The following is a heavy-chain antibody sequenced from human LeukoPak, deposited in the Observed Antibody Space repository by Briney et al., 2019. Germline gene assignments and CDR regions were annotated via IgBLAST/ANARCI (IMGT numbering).Heavy chain of an antibody. J-gene: IGHJ4*02. Sequence: PGRSLRLSCAASGFTFDDYAMHSVRQAPGKGLEWVSGISWNSGSIGYADSVKGRFTISRDNAKNSLYLQMNSLRAEDTALYYCALLYGSGSYGLDYWGQGTLVTVSS. CDR1: GFTFDDYA. CDR2: ISWNSGSI. CDR3: ALLYGSGSYGLDY. V-gene: IGHV3-9*01. D-gene: IGHD3-10*01.